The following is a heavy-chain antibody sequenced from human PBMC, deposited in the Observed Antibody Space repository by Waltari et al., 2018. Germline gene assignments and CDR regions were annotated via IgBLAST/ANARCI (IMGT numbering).Heavy chain of an antibody. Sequence: EVQLVASGGGLIHPGGSLILSCSASGFPVSRHYMSWVRQAPGKGLEWVSVIYSGGSTYYADSVKGRFTISRDNSKNTLYLQMNSLRAEDTAVYYCARDRKVGATGYWGQGTLVTVSS. J-gene: IGHJ4*02. D-gene: IGHD1-26*01. CDR2: IYSGGST. CDR3: ARDRKVGATGY. CDR1: GFPVSRHY. V-gene: IGHV3-53*01.